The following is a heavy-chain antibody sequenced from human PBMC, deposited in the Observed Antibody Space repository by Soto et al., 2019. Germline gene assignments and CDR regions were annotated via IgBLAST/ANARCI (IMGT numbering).Heavy chain of an antibody. V-gene: IGHV3-21*01. D-gene: IGHD3-22*01. Sequence: VQLVESGGGLVKPGGSLRLSCAASGFTFSTYSMNWVRQAPGKGLEWVSSISSSSSYIYYADSVKGRFTISRDNAKNSLYLQMNSLRAEDTDVYYCASPEYYYDTSGWYYWGQGTLVTVSS. CDR2: ISSSSSYI. CDR3: ASPEYYYDTSGWYY. CDR1: GFTFSTYS. J-gene: IGHJ4*02.